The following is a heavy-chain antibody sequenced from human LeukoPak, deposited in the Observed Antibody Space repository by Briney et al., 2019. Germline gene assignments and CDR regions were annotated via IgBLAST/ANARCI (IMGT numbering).Heavy chain of an antibody. CDR1: RFTFSSYG. CDR3: TRDPDALDY. V-gene: IGHV3-30*02. Sequence: GGSLRLSCATSRFTFSSYGMHWVRQAPGKGLEWAAFIRNDGIIKYYADSEKGRFTITRDNSKNTLYLQMNSLRAEDTAVYYCTRDPDALDYWGQGTLVTVSS. CDR2: IRNDGIIK. J-gene: IGHJ4*02.